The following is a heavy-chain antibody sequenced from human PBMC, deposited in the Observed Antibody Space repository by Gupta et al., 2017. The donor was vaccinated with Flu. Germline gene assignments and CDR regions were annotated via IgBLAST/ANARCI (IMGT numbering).Heavy chain of an antibody. CDR2: VNPNSGNA. CDR3: AGQYYDFAMDK. CDR1: GSSFTTYD. J-gene: IGHJ6*02. V-gene: IGHV1-8*01. D-gene: IGHD3-16*01. Sequence: QVQLVQSGAEVKRPGSSVKVSCKTSGSSFTTYDMHWVRQAAGQGLERMGRVNPNSGNANYTQKFQGRVIMTRNISTRTAYMELSGLTSEDTAVYYCAGQYYDFAMDKWGQETTVTVSS.